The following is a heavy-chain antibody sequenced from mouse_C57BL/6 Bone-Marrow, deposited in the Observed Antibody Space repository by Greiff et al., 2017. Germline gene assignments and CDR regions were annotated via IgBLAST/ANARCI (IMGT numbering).Heavy chain of an antibody. CDR3: AREENGSYAMDY. CDR2: IDPSDSYT. J-gene: IGHJ4*01. Sequence: VQLQQPGAELVRPGTSVKLSCKASGYTFTSYWMHWVKQRPGQGLEWIGVIDPSDSYTNYNQKFKGKATLTVDTSSSTAYMQLSSLTSEDSAVYYCAREENGSYAMDYWGQGTSVTVSS. CDR1: GYTFTSYW. V-gene: IGHV1-59*01.